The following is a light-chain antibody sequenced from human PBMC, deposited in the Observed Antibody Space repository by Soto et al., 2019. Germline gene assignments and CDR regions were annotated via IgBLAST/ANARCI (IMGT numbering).Light chain of an antibody. CDR1: QSISNW. CDR2: DAF. Sequence: DIQMTQSPSTLSASVGARVTITCRASQSISNWLAWYQQKPGQAPKLLIYDAFSLESGVPSRFSGSGFGTEFTLTISSLQPDDFATYYCQQYNSYSTFGQGTKVDIK. V-gene: IGKV1-5*01. CDR3: QQYNSYST. J-gene: IGKJ1*01.